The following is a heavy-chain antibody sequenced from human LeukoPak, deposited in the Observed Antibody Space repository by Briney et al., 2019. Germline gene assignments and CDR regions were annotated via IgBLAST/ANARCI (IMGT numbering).Heavy chain of an antibody. V-gene: IGHV3-21*01. Sequence: GGSLRLSCAASGFTFSSYRMNWVRQAPGKALEWLSSISTTSRYIYYADSVKGRFTVSRDNAKNSLSLQMNSLRAEDTAVYYCARGNSDYDHDYWGQGTLVTVSS. CDR3: ARGNSDYDHDY. D-gene: IGHD4-11*01. J-gene: IGHJ4*02. CDR1: GFTFSSYR. CDR2: ISTTSRYI.